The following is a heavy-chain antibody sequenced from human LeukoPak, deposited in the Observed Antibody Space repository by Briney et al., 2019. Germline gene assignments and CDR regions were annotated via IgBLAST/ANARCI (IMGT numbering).Heavy chain of an antibody. D-gene: IGHD3-10*01. CDR3: ARYGLWFGELLSGETNWFDP. J-gene: IGHJ5*02. CDR1: GGTFSSYA. V-gene: IGHV1-69*13. CDR2: IMTIFGTP. Sequence: SVKVSCKASGGTFSSYAVSWVRQAPGQGLEWMGGIMTIFGTPNYAQKFQGRVTITADESTSTAYMELSSLRSEDTAVYYCARYGLWFGELLSGETNWFDPWGQGTLVTVSS.